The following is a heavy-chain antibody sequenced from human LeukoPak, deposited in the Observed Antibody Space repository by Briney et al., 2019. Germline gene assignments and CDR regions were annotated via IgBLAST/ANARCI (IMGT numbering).Heavy chain of an antibody. D-gene: IGHD6-6*01. J-gene: IGHJ4*02. CDR2: ISFDGSEE. CDR1: EFTFHNFA. V-gene: IGHV3-30*07. Sequence: GGSLRLSCAASEFTFHNFAIHWVRQAPGKGLEWVAVISFDGSEEYYADSVLGRFTISRDTSKNTVGLQMNSLRAEDTAVYYCMAESSTSWEGYWGQGTLVTVSS. CDR3: MAESSTSWEGY.